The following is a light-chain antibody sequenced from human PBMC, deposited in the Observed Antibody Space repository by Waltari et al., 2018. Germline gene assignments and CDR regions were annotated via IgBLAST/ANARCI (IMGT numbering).Light chain of an antibody. V-gene: IGKV3-15*01. J-gene: IGKJ1*01. Sequence: EIVMTPSPATLSVSPGERATLPCRASQSVSSNLAGYQQKPGQAPRLLIYGASTRATGIPARFSGSGSGTEFTLTISSLQSEDFAVYYCQQYNNWPPWTFGQGTKVEIK. CDR3: QQYNNWPPWT. CDR1: QSVSSN. CDR2: GAS.